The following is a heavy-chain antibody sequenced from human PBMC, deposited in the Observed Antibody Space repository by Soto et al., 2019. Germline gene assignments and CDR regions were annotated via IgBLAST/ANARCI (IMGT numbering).Heavy chain of an antibody. CDR3: ARRNEDIVVVPAGNYYYYGMDV. Sequence: PGESLKISCKGSGYSFTSYWISWVRQMPGKGLEWVGRIDPSDSYTNYSPSFQGHVTISADKSISTAYLQWSSLKASDTAMYYCARRNEDIVVVPAGNYYYYGMDVWGQGTTVTSP. CDR2: IDPSDSYT. CDR1: GYSFTSYW. J-gene: IGHJ6*02. V-gene: IGHV5-10-1*01. D-gene: IGHD2-2*01.